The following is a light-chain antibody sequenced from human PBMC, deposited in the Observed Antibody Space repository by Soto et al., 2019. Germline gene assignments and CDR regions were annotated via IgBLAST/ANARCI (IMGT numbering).Light chain of an antibody. V-gene: IGKV3-15*01. Sequence: EIVMTQSPVTLSVSPGERATLSCRASQNISRSLAWYQQKPGQGPSLLIYGTSTRAGGVPARFSGGGSGTEFTLTITSLQSEDFAVYYCHQYVNWPKTFGHGTKV. J-gene: IGKJ1*01. CDR1: QNISRS. CDR3: HQYVNWPKT. CDR2: GTS.